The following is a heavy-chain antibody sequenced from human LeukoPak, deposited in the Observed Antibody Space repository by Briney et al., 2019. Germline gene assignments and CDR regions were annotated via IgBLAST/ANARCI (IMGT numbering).Heavy chain of an antibody. CDR2: INHSGST. D-gene: IGHD4-11*01. CDR1: GGSFSGYY. J-gene: IGHJ4*02. CDR3: ARGYIFDY. V-gene: IGHV4-34*01. Sequence: PSETLSLTCAVYGGSFSGYYWSWIRQPPGKGLEWIGEINHSGSTNYNPSLKSRVTISVDTSKNQFSLKLSSVTAADTAVHYCARGYIFDYWGQGTLVTVSS.